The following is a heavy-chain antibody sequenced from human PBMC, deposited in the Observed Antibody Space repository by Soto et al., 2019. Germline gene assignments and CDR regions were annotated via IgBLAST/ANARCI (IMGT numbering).Heavy chain of an antibody. CDR3: ARYSSSWYGFDY. D-gene: IGHD6-13*01. CDR1: GFTFSSYG. Sequence: PGGSLRLSCAASGFTFSSYGMHWVRQAPGKGLEWVAVIWYDGSNKYYADSVKGRFTISRDNSKNTLYLQMNSLRAEDTAVYYCARYSSSWYGFDYRGQGTLVTVSS. CDR2: IWYDGSNK. V-gene: IGHV3-33*01. J-gene: IGHJ4*02.